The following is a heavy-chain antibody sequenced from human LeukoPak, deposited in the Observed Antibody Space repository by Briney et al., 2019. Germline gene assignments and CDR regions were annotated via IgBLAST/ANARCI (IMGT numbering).Heavy chain of an antibody. Sequence: SETLSLTCAVSSGSISSGGYSWSWIRQPPGKGLEWIGYIYHSGSTYYNPSLKSRVTISVDRSKNQFSLKLSSVTAADTAVYYCARIPHIVVVPAADPGDYWGQGTLVTVSS. CDR3: ARIPHIVVVPAADPGDY. J-gene: IGHJ4*02. CDR1: SGSISSGGYS. D-gene: IGHD2-2*01. CDR2: IYHSGST. V-gene: IGHV4-30-2*01.